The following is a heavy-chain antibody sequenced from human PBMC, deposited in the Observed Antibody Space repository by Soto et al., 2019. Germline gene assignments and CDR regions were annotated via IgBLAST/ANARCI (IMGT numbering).Heavy chain of an antibody. D-gene: IGHD6-13*01. CDR3: ARDLRAVGMASRFDP. CDR2: IGNRGTGI. J-gene: IGHJ5*02. Sequence: QVQLVESGGGLVKPGGSLRLSCAASGFTFGDYYMTWIRQAPGKGLEWVSFIGNRGTGIYYADSVKGRFTIFRDNAKNSLYLQMNILRAEDTAMYYCARDLRAVGMASRFDPWGQVTLVTVSS. CDR1: GFTFGDYY. V-gene: IGHV3-11*01.